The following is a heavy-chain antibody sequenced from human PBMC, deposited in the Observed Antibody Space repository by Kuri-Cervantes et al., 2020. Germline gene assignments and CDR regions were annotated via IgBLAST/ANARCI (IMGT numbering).Heavy chain of an antibody. CDR2: ISYDGSNK. Sequence: GGSLRLSCAASGFTFSSYAMSWVRQAPGKGLEWVAVISYDGSNKYYADSVKGRFTISRDNSKNTLYLQMNSLRAEDTAVYYCASGIIAVAGLDAFDIWGQGTMVTVSS. CDR1: GFTFSSYA. D-gene: IGHD6-19*01. V-gene: IGHV3-30-3*01. CDR3: ASGIIAVAGLDAFDI. J-gene: IGHJ3*02.